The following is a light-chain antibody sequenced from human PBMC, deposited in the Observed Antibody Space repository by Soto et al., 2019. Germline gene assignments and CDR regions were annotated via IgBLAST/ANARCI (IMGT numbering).Light chain of an antibody. Sequence: IVMTQSPATLSVSPGERVTLSCRASQSVSTKLAWFQQKPGQAPRLLIYGASTRATGIPARFSGSGSGTEFTLTISSLQSEDFAVYYCQQYENWPRTFGQGTKV. CDR3: QQYENWPRT. CDR2: GAS. J-gene: IGKJ1*01. CDR1: QSVSTK. V-gene: IGKV3-15*01.